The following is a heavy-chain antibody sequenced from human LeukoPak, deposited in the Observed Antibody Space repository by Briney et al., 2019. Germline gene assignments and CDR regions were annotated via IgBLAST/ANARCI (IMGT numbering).Heavy chain of an antibody. CDR1: GGSISSYY. Sequence: SETPSLTCTVSGGSISSYYWSWIRQPPGKGLEWIGYIYYSGSTNYNPSLKSRVTISVDTSKNQFSLKLSSVTAADTAVYYCARTDFWSATNWFDPWGQGTLVTVSS. CDR3: ARTDFWSATNWFDP. D-gene: IGHD3-3*01. CDR2: IYYSGST. J-gene: IGHJ5*02. V-gene: IGHV4-59*08.